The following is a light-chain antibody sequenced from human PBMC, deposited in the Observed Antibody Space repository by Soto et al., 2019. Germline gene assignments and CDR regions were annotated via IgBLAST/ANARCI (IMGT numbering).Light chain of an antibody. CDR1: QSVSSSY. Sequence: EIVLTQSPGTLSLSPGERATLSCRASQSVSSSYLAWYQHKPGQAPRLLIYGASSSATGIPDRFSGSGSGTDFTLTISRLEPDDFAVYYCQQYGSSPRTFGQGTKVEIK. CDR3: QQYGSSPRT. CDR2: GAS. J-gene: IGKJ1*01. V-gene: IGKV3-20*01.